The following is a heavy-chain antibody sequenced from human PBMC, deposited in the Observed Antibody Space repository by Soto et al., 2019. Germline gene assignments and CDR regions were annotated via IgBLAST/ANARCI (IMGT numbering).Heavy chain of an antibody. CDR2: IYYSGST. D-gene: IGHD4-17*01. CDR1: GGSISSYY. Sequence: KLSETLSLTCTVSGGSISSYYWSWIRQPPGKGLEWIGYIYYSGSTNYNPSLKSRVTISVDTSKNQFSLKLSSVTAADTAVYYCARGPLLPTVGYNWFDHWGQGTLVTVSS. CDR3: ARGPLLPTVGYNWFDH. J-gene: IGHJ5*02. V-gene: IGHV4-59*01.